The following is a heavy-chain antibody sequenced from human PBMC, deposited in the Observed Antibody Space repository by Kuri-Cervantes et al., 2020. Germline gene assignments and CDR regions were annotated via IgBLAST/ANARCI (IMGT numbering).Heavy chain of an antibody. CDR1: GFTFSSYA. CDR3: AKGEGYDRGAFDI. J-gene: IGHJ3*02. V-gene: IGHV3-9*01. Sequence: LSLTCAASGFTFSSYAMSWVRQAPGKGLEWVSGISWNSGSIGYADSVKGRFTISRDNAKNSLYLQMNSLRAEDTALYYCAKGEGYDRGAFDIWGQGTMVTVSS. D-gene: IGHD3-22*01. CDR2: ISWNSGSI.